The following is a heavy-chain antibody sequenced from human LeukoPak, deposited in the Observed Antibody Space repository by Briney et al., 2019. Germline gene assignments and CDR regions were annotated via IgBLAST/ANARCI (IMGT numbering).Heavy chain of an antibody. Sequence: ASVKVSCRASGYTFTDYYIHWVRQAPAQGLEGMRWINPDNGGTHYAQKFQGRVTMTRDTSIRTVYMDLSRLRSDDTAVFYCTREARVGNWFDPWGQGTQVTVSS. D-gene: IGHD2-2*01. CDR2: INPDNGGT. V-gene: IGHV1-2*02. CDR1: GYTFTDYY. J-gene: IGHJ5*02. CDR3: TREARVGNWFDP.